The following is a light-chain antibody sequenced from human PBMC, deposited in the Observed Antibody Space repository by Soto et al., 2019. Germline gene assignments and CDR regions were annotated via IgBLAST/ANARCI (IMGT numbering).Light chain of an antibody. V-gene: IGKV1-39*01. Sequence: DIQMTQSPPSLSASVGDRVSITCRASQSISRDLNWYQQKPGKAPILLICAASDLQSGVPSRFSGTGSGTDFTLTISSLQPEDFATYYCQQSYNTPRTFGQGTKVDIK. CDR2: AAS. J-gene: IGKJ1*01. CDR1: QSISRD. CDR3: QQSYNTPRT.